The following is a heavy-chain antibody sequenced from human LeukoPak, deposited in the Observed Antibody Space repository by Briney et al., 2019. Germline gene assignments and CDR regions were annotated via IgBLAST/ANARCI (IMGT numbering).Heavy chain of an antibody. D-gene: IGHD3-22*01. V-gene: IGHV1-2*02. CDR1: GYTFTGYY. CDR3: ARDKVYDSSGYESYYYGMDV. Sequence: GASVKVSCKASGYTFTGYYMHWMRQAPGQGLEWMGWINPNSGGTNYAQKFQGRVTMTRDTSISTAYMELSRLRSDDTAVYYCARDKVYDSSGYESYYYGMDVWGQGTTVTVSS. J-gene: IGHJ6*02. CDR2: INPNSGGT.